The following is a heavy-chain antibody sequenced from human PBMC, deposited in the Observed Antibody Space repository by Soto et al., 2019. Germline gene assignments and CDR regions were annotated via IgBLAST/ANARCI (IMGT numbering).Heavy chain of an antibody. CDR1: GYTFTGYY. Sequence: ASVKVSCKASGYTFTGYYMHWVRQAPGQGLEWMGWINPNSGGTNYAQKFQGWVTMTRDTSISTAYMELSRLRSDDTAVYYCARGLGLYCSGGSCYSSSLGYWGQGTLVTVSS. CDR2: INPNSGGT. CDR3: ARGLGLYCSGGSCYSSSLGY. D-gene: IGHD2-15*01. V-gene: IGHV1-2*04. J-gene: IGHJ4*02.